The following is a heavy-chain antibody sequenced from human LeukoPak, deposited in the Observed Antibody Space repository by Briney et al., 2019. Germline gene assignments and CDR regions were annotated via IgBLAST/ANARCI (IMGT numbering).Heavy chain of an antibody. Sequence: GGSLRLSCAASGFSFYSYSMNWVRQAPGKGLEWVSSISSSSSYIYYADSVKGRFTISRDNAKNSLYLQTNSLRAEDTAVYYCARAGQEWFGELGFDQWGQGTLVIVSS. D-gene: IGHD3-10*01. CDR1: GFSFYSYS. CDR3: ARAGQEWFGELGFDQ. CDR2: ISSSSSYI. J-gene: IGHJ4*02. V-gene: IGHV3-21*01.